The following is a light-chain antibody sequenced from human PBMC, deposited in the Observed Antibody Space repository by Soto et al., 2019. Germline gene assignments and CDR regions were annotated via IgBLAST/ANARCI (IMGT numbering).Light chain of an antibody. V-gene: IGKV3-15*01. CDR1: QSVSST. CDR2: GAS. J-gene: IGKJ4*01. Sequence: ELVMTQSPATLSVSPGERATLSCRASQSVSSTLAWYQQKPGQAPSLLIYGASTRATATPARFSGSGSGTDFTLTISSLQSEDFAVYYCQQYIRWPLTFGGGTKVEIK. CDR3: QQYIRWPLT.